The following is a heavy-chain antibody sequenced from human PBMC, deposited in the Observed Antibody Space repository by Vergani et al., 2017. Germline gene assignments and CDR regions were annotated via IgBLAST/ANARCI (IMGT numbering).Heavy chain of an antibody. J-gene: IGHJ4*02. CDR2: VSFRGDT. D-gene: IGHD3-10*01. V-gene: IGHV4-61*01. CDR3: AXSRIYYGAGSPDY. CDR1: GDSISSGNN. Sequence: QVNLQESGPGLVKPSETLSLTCAVSGDSISSGNNWSWIRQPPGKGLEWMGYVSFRGDTLYDPSVKGRMTISLNTSSNQFSLYLTSVTAADTAVYYCAXSRIYYGAGSPDYWGQGTLVTVSS.